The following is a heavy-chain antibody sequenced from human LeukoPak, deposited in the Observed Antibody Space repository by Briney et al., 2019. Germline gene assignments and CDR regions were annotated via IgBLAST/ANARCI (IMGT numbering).Heavy chain of an antibody. D-gene: IGHD6-6*01. CDR1: GFTFSSYA. CDR2: ISYDGSNK. Sequence: GGSLRLSCAASGFTFSSYAMHWVRQAPGKGLEWVAVISYDGSNKYYADSVEGRFTISRDNSKNTLYLQMNSLRAEDTAVYYCARGTIAARLDYFDYWGQGTLVTVSS. J-gene: IGHJ4*02. CDR3: ARGTIAARLDYFDY. V-gene: IGHV3-30-3*01.